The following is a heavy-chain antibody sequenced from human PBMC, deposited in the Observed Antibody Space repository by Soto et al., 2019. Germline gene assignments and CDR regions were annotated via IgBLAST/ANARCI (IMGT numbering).Heavy chain of an antibody. CDR1: GGSFSGYY. D-gene: IGHD3-3*01. V-gene: IGHV4-34*01. CDR2: INHSGST. J-gene: IGHJ4*02. Sequence: SETLSLTCAGYGGSFSGYYWSGIRQPPGKGMEWIGEINHSGSTNYNPSLKSRVTISVDTSKNQFSLKLSSVTAADTAVYYCASGGTGLLFLEWLPNFDYWRPRKVVTV. CDR3: ASGGTGLLFLEWLPNFDY.